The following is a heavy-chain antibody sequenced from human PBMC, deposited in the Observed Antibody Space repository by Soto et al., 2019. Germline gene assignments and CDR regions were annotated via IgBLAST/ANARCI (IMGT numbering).Heavy chain of an antibody. J-gene: IGHJ4*02. D-gene: IGHD3-9*01. CDR3: SKEPHYDVLTGTPAAY. CDR1: GFTFSRYG. Sequence: QVRLVESGGGVVQPGRSLRLSCAASGFTFSRYGMHWVRQAPGKGLEWVAVISYDGRKKYYADSVKGRFAISRDNSKNTLFLQMKSLRAEDTAVYYCSKEPHYDVLTGTPAAYWGQGTLVSVSS. V-gene: IGHV3-30*18. CDR2: ISYDGRKK.